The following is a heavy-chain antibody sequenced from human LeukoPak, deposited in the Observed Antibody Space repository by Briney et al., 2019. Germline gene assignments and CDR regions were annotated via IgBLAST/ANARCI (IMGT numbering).Heavy chain of an antibody. V-gene: IGHV4-59*11. D-gene: IGHD6-6*01. CDR2: IYYSGST. Sequence: SETLSLTCTVSGGSISSHYWSWIRQPPGKGLEWIGYIYYSGSTNYNPSLKSRVTISVDTSKNQFSLKLSSVTAADTAVYYCARSYSSSSDFYFDYWGRGTLVTVSS. CDR1: GGSISSHY. J-gene: IGHJ4*02. CDR3: ARSYSSSSDFYFDY.